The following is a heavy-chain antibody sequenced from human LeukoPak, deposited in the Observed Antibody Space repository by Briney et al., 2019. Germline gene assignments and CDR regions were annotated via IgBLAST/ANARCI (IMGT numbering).Heavy chain of an antibody. CDR2: ISYDGSNK. V-gene: IGHV3-30*01. CDR1: GFTFSSYA. J-gene: IGHJ4*02. Sequence: PGRSLRLSCAASGFTFSSYAMHWVRQAPGKGLEWVAIISYDGSNKYYADSVKGRFTISRDNSKNTLHLQMNSLRAEDTAVYDSARGSAMVRGDNFVYGGEGTLVTVSS. D-gene: IGHD3-10*01. CDR3: ARGSAMVRGDNFVY.